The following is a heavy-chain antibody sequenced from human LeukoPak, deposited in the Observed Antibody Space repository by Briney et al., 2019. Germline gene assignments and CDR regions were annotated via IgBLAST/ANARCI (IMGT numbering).Heavy chain of an antibody. CDR3: AGYYGSGVYYSDY. J-gene: IGHJ4*02. Sequence: GGSLRLSCAASGFTFSSYGMSWVRQAPGKGLEWVSAISGSGGSTYYADSVKGRFTISRDNSKNTLYLQMNSLRAEDTAVYYCAGYYGSGVYYSDYWGQGTLVTVSS. D-gene: IGHD3-10*01. V-gene: IGHV3-23*01. CDR1: GFTFSSYG. CDR2: ISGSGGST.